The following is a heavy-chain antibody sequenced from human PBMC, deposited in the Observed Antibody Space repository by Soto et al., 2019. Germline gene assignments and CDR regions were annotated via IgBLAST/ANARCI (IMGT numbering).Heavy chain of an antibody. CDR1: GGSFSGYY. D-gene: IGHD6-6*01. CDR2: INHSGST. CDR3: ARGDSSSSGGWFDP. J-gene: IGHJ5*02. Sequence: QVQLHQWGAGLLKPSETLSLTCAVYGGSFSGYYWSWIRQPPGTRLEWIGEINHSGSTSYNPSRKSRGTISVDTSKNQSSLKLTSVTDADTAVYYCARGDSSSSGGWFDPWGQGTLVTVSS. V-gene: IGHV4-34*01.